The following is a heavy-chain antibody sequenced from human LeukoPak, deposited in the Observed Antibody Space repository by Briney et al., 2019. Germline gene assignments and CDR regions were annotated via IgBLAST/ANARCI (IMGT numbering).Heavy chain of an antibody. CDR1: GFSFSSYA. CDR3: AKERYSGYNYIGGY. V-gene: IGHV3-23*01. D-gene: IGHD5-18*01. J-gene: IGHJ4*02. Sequence: GGSLRLSCAASGFSFSSYAMNWVRQAPGKGLEWVSAISGSGGSTYYADSVKGPFTISRDNSKNTLYLQMNSLRAEDTAVYYCAKERYSGYNYIGGYWGQGTLVTVSS. CDR2: ISGSGGST.